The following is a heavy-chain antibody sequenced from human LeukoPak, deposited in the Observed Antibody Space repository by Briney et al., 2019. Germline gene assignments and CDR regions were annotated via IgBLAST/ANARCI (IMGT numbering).Heavy chain of an antibody. V-gene: IGHV3-48*03. Sequence: GGSLRLSCAASGFTFSSYEMNWVRQAPGKGLEWVSYISSSGSTIYYADSVKGRFTISRDNAKNSLYLQMNSLRAEDTAVYYCASPADSSDYWGQGILVTVSS. CDR1: GFTFSSYE. CDR3: ASPADSSDY. D-gene: IGHD3-22*01. CDR2: ISSSGSTI. J-gene: IGHJ4*02.